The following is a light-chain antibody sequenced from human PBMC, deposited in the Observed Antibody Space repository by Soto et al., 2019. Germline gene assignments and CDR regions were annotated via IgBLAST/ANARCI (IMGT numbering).Light chain of an antibody. CDR3: QQANSCPIT. CDR1: QGISSW. Sequence: DIQMTQSPSSVSAYVGDRVTITCRASQGISSWLAWYQKKPGKAPNLLIYAASSLQSGVPSRFSGSESGTDFTLTISSLQPEDCAIYFCQQANSCPITFGQGTRLEIK. CDR2: AAS. J-gene: IGKJ5*01. V-gene: IGKV1-12*01.